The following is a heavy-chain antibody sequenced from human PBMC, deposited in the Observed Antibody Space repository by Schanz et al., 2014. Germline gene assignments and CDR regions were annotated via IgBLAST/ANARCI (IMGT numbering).Heavy chain of an antibody. V-gene: IGHV7-4-1*02. D-gene: IGHD5-12*01. CDR1: GYTFAMYD. Sequence: QVQLVQSGSELKKPGASVKVSCKASGYTFAMYDMNWVRQAPGQGLEWMGWINTNTANPTYAQGFTGRFVYTLDAXVTTAYLEISSLXXXXXAVYYCARGYSGYSHXXYWGQGALXXVSS. J-gene: IGHJ4*02. CDR2: INTNTANP. CDR3: ARGYSGYSHXXY.